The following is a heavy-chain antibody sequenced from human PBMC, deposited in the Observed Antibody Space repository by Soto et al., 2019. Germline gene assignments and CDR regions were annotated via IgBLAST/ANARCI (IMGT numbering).Heavy chain of an antibody. D-gene: IGHD3-22*01. J-gene: IGHJ4*02. Sequence: PGGSLRLSCAASGFTFSSYSMNWVRQAPRKGLEWVAVIWYDGSNKYYADSVKGRFTISRDNSKNTLYLQMNSLRAEDTAVYYSARDRDYDSSGYFDYWGQGTLVTVSS. CDR2: IWYDGSNK. CDR3: ARDRDYDSSGYFDY. CDR1: GFTFSSYS. V-gene: IGHV3-33*08.